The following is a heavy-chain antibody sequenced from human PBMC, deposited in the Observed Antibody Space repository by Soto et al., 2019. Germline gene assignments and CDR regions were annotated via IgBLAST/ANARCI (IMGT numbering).Heavy chain of an antibody. CDR1: GYTFTRYA. CDR2: INAGNGNT. CDR3: ARETVVAADNDAFDI. Sequence: ASVKVSCKAAGYTFTRYAMHWGRQAPGQRLEWMGWINAGNGNTKYSQKFQGRVTITRDTSASTAYMELSSLRSEDTAVYYCARETVVAADNDAFDIWGQGTMVTVSS. V-gene: IGHV1-3*01. D-gene: IGHD2-15*01. J-gene: IGHJ3*02.